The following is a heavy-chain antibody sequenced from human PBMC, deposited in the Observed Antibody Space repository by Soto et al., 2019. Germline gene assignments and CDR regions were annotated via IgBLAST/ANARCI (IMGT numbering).Heavy chain of an antibody. V-gene: IGHV4-30-2*01. CDR1: GGSISSGGYS. J-gene: IGHJ6*02. Sequence: SETLSLTCAVSGGSISSGGYSWSWIRQPPGKGLEWIGYIYHSGSTYYNPSLKSRVTISVDRSKNQFSLKLSSVTAADTAVYLYARGAQAEAGKDYYYYGMEVWGQGTTVTVSS. CDR2: IYHSGST. D-gene: IGHD6-19*01. CDR3: ARGAQAEAGKDYYYYGMEV.